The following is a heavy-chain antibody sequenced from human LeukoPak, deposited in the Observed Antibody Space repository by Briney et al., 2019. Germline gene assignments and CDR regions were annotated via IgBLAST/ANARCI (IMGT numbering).Heavy chain of an antibody. Sequence: KPSETLSLTCTVSGGSISSSSYYWGWIRQPPGKGLEWIGSIYYSGSTYYNPSLKSRVTISVDTSKNQFSLKLSSVTAADTAVYYCARRVVPAAIDIPSHLFDYWGQGTLVTVSS. D-gene: IGHD2-2*01. CDR2: IYYSGST. CDR3: ARRVVPAAIDIPSHLFDY. CDR1: GGSISSSSYY. V-gene: IGHV4-39*07. J-gene: IGHJ4*02.